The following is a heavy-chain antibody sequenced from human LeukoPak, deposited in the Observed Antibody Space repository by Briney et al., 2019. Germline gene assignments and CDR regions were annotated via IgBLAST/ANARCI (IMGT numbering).Heavy chain of an antibody. V-gene: IGHV3-23*01. CDR2: ISGSGGST. D-gene: IGHD3-10*01. CDR1: GFTFSSYA. Sequence: GGSLRLSCAASGFTFSSYAMSWVRQAPGKGLEWVSAISGSGGSTYYADSVKGRFTISRDNSKNTLYLQMNSLRAEDTAVYYCATSEGSGSYYKSKYFQHWGQGTLVTVSS. CDR3: ATSEGSGSYYKSKYFQH. J-gene: IGHJ1*01.